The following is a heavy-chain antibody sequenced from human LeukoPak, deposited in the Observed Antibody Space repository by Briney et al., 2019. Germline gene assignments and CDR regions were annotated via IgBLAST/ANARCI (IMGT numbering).Heavy chain of an antibody. CDR3: ARVRLAPAYYYDSSGYPYFDY. CDR1: GFTFISSW. V-gene: IGHV3-7*01. D-gene: IGHD3-22*01. CDR2: IKQDGSEK. Sequence: PGGSLRLSCAASGFTFISSWMTWVRQAPGKGLEWVANIKQDGSEKYYVDSVKGRFTISRDNAKNSLYLQMNSLRAEDTAVYYCARVRLAPAYYYDSSGYPYFDYWGQGTLVTVSS. J-gene: IGHJ4*02.